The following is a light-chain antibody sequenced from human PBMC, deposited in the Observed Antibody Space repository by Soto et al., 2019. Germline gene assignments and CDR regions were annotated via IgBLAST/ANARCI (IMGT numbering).Light chain of an antibody. Sequence: EIVMPQSPATLSVSPGERATLSCRASQSVSSNFAWYQQKPGQAPRLLIYGASTMATGIPARFSGSGSGTEFTLTISSLQSEDFAVYYSQQYNNWPPYTFGQGTKLEIK. CDR1: QSVSSN. CDR2: GAS. CDR3: QQYNNWPPYT. V-gene: IGKV3-15*01. J-gene: IGKJ2*01.